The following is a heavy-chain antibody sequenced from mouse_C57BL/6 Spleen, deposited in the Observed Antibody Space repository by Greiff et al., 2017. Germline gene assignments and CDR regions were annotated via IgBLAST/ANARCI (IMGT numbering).Heavy chain of an antibody. CDR1: GYTFTSYW. Sequence: QVHVKQPGAELVKPGASVKLSCKASGYTFTSYWMHWVKQRPGQGLEWIGMIHPNSGSTNYNEKFKSKATLTVDKSSSTAYMQLSSLTSEDSAVYYCAREGTGAFAYWGQGTLVTVSA. D-gene: IGHD4-1*01. CDR2: IHPNSGST. J-gene: IGHJ3*01. CDR3: AREGTGAFAY. V-gene: IGHV1-64*01.